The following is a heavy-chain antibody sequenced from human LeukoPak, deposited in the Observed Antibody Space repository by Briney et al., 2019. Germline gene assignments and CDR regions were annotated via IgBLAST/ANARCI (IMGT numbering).Heavy chain of an antibody. Sequence: GGSLRLSCAASGFTFISSAMSWVRHAPGKGLEWVSTISGFGENTYYADSVKGRFTISRDNFKSALFLQMNSLRAEDTAVYYCAKGGHYSCFDPWDQGTLAMVTS. D-gene: IGHD1-26*01. CDR1: GFTFISSA. J-gene: IGHJ5*02. CDR3: AKGGHYSCFDP. CDR2: ISGFGENT. V-gene: IGHV3-23*01.